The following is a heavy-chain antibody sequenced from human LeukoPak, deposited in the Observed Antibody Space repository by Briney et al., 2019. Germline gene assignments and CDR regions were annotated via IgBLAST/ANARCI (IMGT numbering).Heavy chain of an antibody. CDR3: ARHPPSYFDSSGFPFDY. D-gene: IGHD3-22*01. Sequence: GESLKISCKGSGYSFSKYWITWVRQTPGKGLEWMGIIYPGDSDTRYSPSFQGQVTISVDKSISTAYLQWSSLEASDTAMYYCARHPPSYFDSSGFPFDYWGQGTLVTVSS. CDR1: GYSFSKYW. CDR2: IYPGDSDT. V-gene: IGHV5-51*01. J-gene: IGHJ4*02.